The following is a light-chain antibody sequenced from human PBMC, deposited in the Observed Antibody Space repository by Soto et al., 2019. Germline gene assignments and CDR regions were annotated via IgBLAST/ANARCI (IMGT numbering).Light chain of an antibody. Sequence: EMVVTQSPGTLSLSPGERATLSCRASQSDTNAYLTWYQQKPGQAPRLLIYGASTRATGIPDRFSGSGSGTDFTLTISRVEPEDFALYYCQQRSNLPPTFGQGTRVEIK. V-gene: IGKV3D-20*02. CDR1: QSDTNAY. CDR2: GAS. J-gene: IGKJ5*01. CDR3: QQRSNLPPT.